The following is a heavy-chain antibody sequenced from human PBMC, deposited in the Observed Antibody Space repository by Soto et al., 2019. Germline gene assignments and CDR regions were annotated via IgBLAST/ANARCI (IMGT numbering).Heavy chain of an antibody. V-gene: IGHV3-30-3*01. J-gene: IGHJ6*02. CDR1: GFTFSSYA. CDR2: ISYDGSNK. CDR3: ARDNPRYYYYGMDV. Sequence: GGSLRLSCAASGFTFSSYAMHWVRQAPGKGLEWVAVISYDGSNKYYADSVKGRFTISRDNSKNTLYLQMNSLRAEDTAVYYCARDNPRYYYYGMDVWGQGTTVTVSS.